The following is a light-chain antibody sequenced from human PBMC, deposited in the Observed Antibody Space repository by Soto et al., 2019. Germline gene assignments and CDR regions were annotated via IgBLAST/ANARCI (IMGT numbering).Light chain of an antibody. J-gene: IGLJ2*01. CDR1: SSDVGAYKF. Sequence: QSSLTQPASVSGSPGQSITIFCSGTSSDVGAYKFVSWYRHHPGKAPQVMIYEVSNRPSGVANRFSGSKSGNTASLTISGLRPEDEGEYYCSSYTSTSTPYVFGGGTKLTVL. V-gene: IGLV2-14*01. CDR3: SSYTSTSTPYV. CDR2: EVS.